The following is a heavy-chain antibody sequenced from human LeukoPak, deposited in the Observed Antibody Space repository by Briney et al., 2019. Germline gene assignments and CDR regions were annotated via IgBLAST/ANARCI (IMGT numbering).Heavy chain of an antibody. V-gene: IGHV4-59*01. J-gene: IGHJ4*02. Sequence: SETLTLTCTASGGSIDSYYWTWIRQPPGKGLEWIAYIFYSASTNYNPSLKSRATITVDTSRTQFSLKLRSVTAADMAVYYCARGRASGGYSHFDSWGQGIQVTVSS. CDR2: IFYSAST. CDR3: ARGRASGGYSHFDS. CDR1: GGSIDSYY. D-gene: IGHD6-19*01.